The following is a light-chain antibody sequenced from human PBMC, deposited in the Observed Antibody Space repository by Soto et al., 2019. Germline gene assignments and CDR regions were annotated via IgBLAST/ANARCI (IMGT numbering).Light chain of an antibody. V-gene: IGLV4-69*01. CDR3: QTWGTGIVV. CDR2: LNSDGSH. CDR1: SGHSSYA. Sequence: QPVLTQSPSASASLGASVKLTCTLSSGHSSYAIAWHQQQPEKGPRYLMKLNSDGSHSKGDGIPDRFSGSSSGAERYLTISRLQSEDEAYYYCQTWGTGIVVFGGGTKLTVL. J-gene: IGLJ2*01.